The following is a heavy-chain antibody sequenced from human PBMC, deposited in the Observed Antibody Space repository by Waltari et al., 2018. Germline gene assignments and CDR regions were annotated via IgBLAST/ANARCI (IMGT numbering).Heavy chain of an antibody. CDR3: AREYKAAAAPAYFDY. CDR1: GFNFSSYS. Sequence: EVQLVESGGGLVKPGGSLRLSCAASGFNFSSYSMNWVRQAPGKGPVWGSSFSSSISYLYYADSVKGRFTIPRDNAKNSLDLQMNSLGAEDTAVYYCAREYKAAAAPAYFDYWGQGTLVTVSS. CDR2: FSSSISYL. J-gene: IGHJ4*02. D-gene: IGHD6-13*01. V-gene: IGHV3-21*01.